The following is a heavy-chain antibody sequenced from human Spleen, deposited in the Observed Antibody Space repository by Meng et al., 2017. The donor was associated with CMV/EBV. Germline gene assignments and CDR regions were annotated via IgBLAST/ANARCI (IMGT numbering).Heavy chain of an antibody. V-gene: IGHV4-4*02. Sequence: SGLRPGSPAGILSLTCAVSGVSISSSNWGIWVRQTPGKGLEWIGEIYHSGSTNSNPSLKSRVTISVDKYKNQFSLKLSSVTAADTAVYYCASFPPPGKQWLVTDYWGQGTLVTVSS. J-gene: IGHJ4*02. CDR3: ASFPPPGKQWLVTDY. D-gene: IGHD6-19*01. CDR2: IYHSGST. CDR1: GVSISSSNW.